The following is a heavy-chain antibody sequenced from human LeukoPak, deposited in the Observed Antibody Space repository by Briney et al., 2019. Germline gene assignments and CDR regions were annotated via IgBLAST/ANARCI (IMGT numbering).Heavy chain of an antibody. D-gene: IGHD3-22*01. CDR2: IYYSGST. CDR1: GGSSSGYY. Sequence: SETLSLTCAVYGGSSSGYYWSWIRQHPGKGLEWIGYIYYSGSTYYNPSLKSRVTISVDTSKNQFSLKLSSVTAADTAVYYCARSDYYDSSGYNYWGQGTLVTVSS. CDR3: ARSDYYDSSGYNY. J-gene: IGHJ4*02. V-gene: IGHV4-31*11.